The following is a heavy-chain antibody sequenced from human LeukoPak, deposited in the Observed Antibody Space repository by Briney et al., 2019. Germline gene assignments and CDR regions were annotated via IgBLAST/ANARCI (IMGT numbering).Heavy chain of an antibody. CDR2: IHHSGST. CDR1: GDSISSGDYS. CDR3: ARNDYDGKTGRHY. J-gene: IGHJ4*02. D-gene: IGHD4-23*01. Sequence: PSETLSLTCAVSGDSISSGDYSWTWIRQPPGKGLEWIGYIHHSGSTYYNPSLKSRVTISIDRSKNQFSLKLNSVTAADTAVYYCARNDYDGKTGRHYWGQGTLVTVSS. V-gene: IGHV4-30-2*01.